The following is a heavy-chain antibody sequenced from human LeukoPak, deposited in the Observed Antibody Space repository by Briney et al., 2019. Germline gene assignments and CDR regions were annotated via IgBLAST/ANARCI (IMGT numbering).Heavy chain of an antibody. Sequence: GGSLRLSCAASGFTFSSYGMSWVRQAPGKGLEWVSAISGSGGSTYYADSVKGRFTISRDNSKNTLYLQMNSLRAEDTAVYYCAQKAPDYDILTGPFDYWGQGTLVTVSS. CDR1: GFTFSSYG. D-gene: IGHD3-9*01. CDR2: ISGSGGST. J-gene: IGHJ4*02. CDR3: AQKAPDYDILTGPFDY. V-gene: IGHV3-23*01.